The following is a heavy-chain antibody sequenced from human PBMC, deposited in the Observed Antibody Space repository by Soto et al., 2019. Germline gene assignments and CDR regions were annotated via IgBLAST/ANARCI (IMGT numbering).Heavy chain of an antibody. D-gene: IGHD2-21*01. V-gene: IGHV4-34*01. CDR3: ARGRGEFDA. J-gene: IGHJ5*02. CDR2: INHSGNT. Sequence: GILTLTCTVSGSSLSDNYCNWLRQPPGKGLEWIGEINHSGNTNYNPSLRSRVTISIDTSKNQLSLNLRSVSAADTAVYYCARGRGEFDAWGPGTPVTVSS. CDR1: GSSLSDNY.